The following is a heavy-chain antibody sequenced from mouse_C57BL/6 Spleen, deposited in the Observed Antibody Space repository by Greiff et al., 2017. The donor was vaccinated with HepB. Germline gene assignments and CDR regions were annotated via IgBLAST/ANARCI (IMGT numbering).Heavy chain of an antibody. CDR1: GFTFSDYY. J-gene: IGHJ1*03. CDR2: INYDGSST. D-gene: IGHD2-1*01. Sequence: EVKLVESEGGLVQPGSSMKLSCTASGFTFSDYYMAWVRQVPEKGLEWVANINYDGSSTYYLDSLKSRFIISRDNAKNILYLQMSSLKSEDTATYYCARDRGYYGNYYWYFDVWGTGTTVTVSS. V-gene: IGHV5-16*01. CDR3: ARDRGYYGNYYWYFDV.